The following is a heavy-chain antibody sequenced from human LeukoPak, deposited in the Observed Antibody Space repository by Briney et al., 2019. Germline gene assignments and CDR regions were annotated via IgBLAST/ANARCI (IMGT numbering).Heavy chain of an antibody. D-gene: IGHD6-19*01. CDR1: GYSFTSYW. CDR3: ARLTYSSGWYWGYFDY. J-gene: IGHJ4*02. CDR2: IYPVDSDT. V-gene: IGHV5-51*01. Sequence: GESLKISCKGSGYSFTSYWIGWVRQMPGKGLEWMGIIYPVDSDTRYSPSFQGQVTISADKSISTAYLQWSSLKASDTAMYYCARLTYSSGWYWGYFDYWGQGTLVTVSS.